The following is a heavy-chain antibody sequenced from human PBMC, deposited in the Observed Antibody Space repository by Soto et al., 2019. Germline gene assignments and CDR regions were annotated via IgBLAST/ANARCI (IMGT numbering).Heavy chain of an antibody. CDR3: ARERSSGYYGWFDP. CDR2: MNPNSGNT. V-gene: IGHV1-8*01. J-gene: IGHJ5*02. Sequence: ASVKVSCKASGYTFTSYDINWVRQATGQGLEWMGWMNPNSGNTGYAQKFQGRVTMTRNTSISTAYMELSSLRSEDTAVYYCARERSSGYYGWFDPWGQGTLVTVSS. D-gene: IGHD3-22*01. CDR1: GYTFTSYD.